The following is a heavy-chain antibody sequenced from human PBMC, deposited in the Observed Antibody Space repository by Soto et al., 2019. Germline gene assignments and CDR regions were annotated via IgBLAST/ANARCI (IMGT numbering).Heavy chain of an antibody. CDR3: AGHLVHGDYGRFWYFDL. J-gene: IGHJ2*01. CDR1: GGSISSSSYY. Sequence: QLQLQESGPGLVKPSETLSLTCTVSGGSISSSSYYWGWIRQPPGKGLEWIGSIYYSGSTYYNPSLKSRVTISVDTSKNQFSLKLSSVTAADTAVYYCAGHLVHGDYGRFWYFDLWGRGTLVTVSS. CDR2: IYYSGST. D-gene: IGHD4-17*01. V-gene: IGHV4-39*01.